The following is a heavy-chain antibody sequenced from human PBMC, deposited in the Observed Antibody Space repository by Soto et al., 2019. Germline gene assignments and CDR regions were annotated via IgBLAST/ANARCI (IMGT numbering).Heavy chain of an antibody. Sequence: GGSLRLSCAASGFTFDDYGVHWVRQVSGKGLEWVSGSSWNSGSIGYADSVKGRFTISRDNAKNSLYLQMDSLRAEDTALYYCAKDAARGYSYGYGAYYYYYMDFWGKGTTVTVSS. V-gene: IGHV3-9*01. CDR3: AKDAARGYSYGYGAYYYYYMDF. CDR1: GFTFDDYG. D-gene: IGHD5-18*01. J-gene: IGHJ6*03. CDR2: SSWNSGSI.